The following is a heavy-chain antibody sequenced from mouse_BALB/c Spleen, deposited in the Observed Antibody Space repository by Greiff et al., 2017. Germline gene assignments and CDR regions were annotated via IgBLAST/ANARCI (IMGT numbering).Heavy chain of an antibody. CDR1: GYTFTSYW. CDR2: IYPGDGDT. J-gene: IGHJ4*01. D-gene: IGHD1-1*01. V-gene: IGHV1-87*01. Sequence: QVQLQQSGAELARPGASVKLSCKASGYTFTSYWMQWVKQRPGQGLEWIGAIYPGDGDTRYTQKFKGKATLTADKSSSTAYMQLSSLASEDSAVYYCARSRYYGSRISYAMDYWGQGTSVTVSS. CDR3: ARSRYYGSRISYAMDY.